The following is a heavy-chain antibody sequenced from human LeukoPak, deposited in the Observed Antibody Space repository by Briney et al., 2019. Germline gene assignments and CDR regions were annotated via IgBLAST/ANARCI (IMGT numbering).Heavy chain of an antibody. CDR3: ARGLAAMAIFDY. D-gene: IGHD5-18*01. CDR1: GYTFTSHD. CDR2: MNPNSGNT. V-gene: IGHV1-8*03. Sequence: GASVKVSCKXSGYTFTSHDINWVRQATGQGLEWMGWMNPNSGNTGYAQKFQGRVTITRNTSISTAYMELSSLRSEDTAVYYCARGLAAMAIFDYWGQGTLVTVSS. J-gene: IGHJ4*02.